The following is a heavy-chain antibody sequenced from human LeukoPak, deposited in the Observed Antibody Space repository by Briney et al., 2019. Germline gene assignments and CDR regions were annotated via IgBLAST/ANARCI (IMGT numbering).Heavy chain of an antibody. Sequence: SETLSLTCTVSGGSINTYFWTWIRQPPGKGLEWIGYINYSGSTNSNPSLKSRLAMSVDTSKNQFSVKLNSVTAADTAVYYCARQHSPGYFDYWGQGTLVTVSS. CDR2: INYSGST. CDR3: ARQHSPGYFDY. J-gene: IGHJ4*02. CDR1: GGSINTYF. V-gene: IGHV4-59*08. D-gene: IGHD1-14*01.